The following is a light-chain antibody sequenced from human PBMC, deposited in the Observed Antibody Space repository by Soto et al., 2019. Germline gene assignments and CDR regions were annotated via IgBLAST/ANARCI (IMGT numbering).Light chain of an antibody. J-gene: IGKJ4*01. V-gene: IGKV1-12*01. Sequence: DIQMTQSPSFVSASVGDGVTITCRASQGITSCLAWYQHKPGRAPKLLIHAASSLESGVPSRFSGSGSGTDFTLTISSLQPEDFATYYCQQTSSFPRTFGGGTKVEIK. CDR2: AAS. CDR3: QQTSSFPRT. CDR1: QGITSC.